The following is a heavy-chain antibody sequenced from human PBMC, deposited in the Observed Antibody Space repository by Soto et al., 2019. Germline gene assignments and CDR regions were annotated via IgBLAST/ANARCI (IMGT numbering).Heavy chain of an antibody. D-gene: IGHD4-17*01. Sequence: QVQLQESGPGLVSPSETLSLTCSVSGDSIRNLYWIWIRQPLGKGLEWIGYIYIGGSTKYTPSITSRLNMSADTSKNQFSLKLTSVTAADTAVYYCARTLKYGHMDVWGNGTSITVSS. CDR1: GDSIRNLY. V-gene: IGHV4-59*11. J-gene: IGHJ6*03. CDR2: IYIGGST. CDR3: ARTLKYGHMDV.